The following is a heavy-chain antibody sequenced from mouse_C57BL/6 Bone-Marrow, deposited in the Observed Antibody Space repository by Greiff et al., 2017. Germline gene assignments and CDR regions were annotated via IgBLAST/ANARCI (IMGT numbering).Heavy chain of an antibody. Sequence: VQLQQSGAELVKPGASVKLSCKASGYTFTSYWMHWVKQRPGQGLEWIGYINPSSGSTKYNQKFKDKATMAADKSSSTAYMQRSSLTYEASAVFDCASGRVYYFDYWGQGTTLTVSS. CDR1: GYTFTSYW. V-gene: IGHV1-7*01. CDR3: ASGRVYYFDY. CDR2: INPSSGST. J-gene: IGHJ2*01. D-gene: IGHD1-1*01.